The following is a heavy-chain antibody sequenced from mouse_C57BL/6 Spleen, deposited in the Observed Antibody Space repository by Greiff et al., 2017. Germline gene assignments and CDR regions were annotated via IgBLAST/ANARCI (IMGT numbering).Heavy chain of an antibody. Sequence: VQLQESGAELVKPGASVKLSCKASGYTFTEYTIHWVKQRSGQGLEWIGWVYPGSGSIKYNEKFKDTATLTADKSSSTVYMALSRLTSEDSAVYFCARHEGGSSGRWFAYWGQGTLVTVSA. CDR2: VYPGSGSI. D-gene: IGHD3-2*02. J-gene: IGHJ3*01. CDR3: ARHEGGSSGRWFAY. V-gene: IGHV1-62-2*01. CDR1: GYTFTEYT.